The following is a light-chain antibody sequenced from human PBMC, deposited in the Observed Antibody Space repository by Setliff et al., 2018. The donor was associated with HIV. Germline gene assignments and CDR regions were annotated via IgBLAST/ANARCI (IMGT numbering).Light chain of an antibody. CDR3: NSYSTSSTPLYV. CDR2: DVT. CDR1: SSDVGGYNH. J-gene: IGLJ1*01. Sequence: QSVLTQPASVSGPPGQSITISCTGTSSDVGGYNHVSWYQQHPGQAPKLMIYDVTTRPSGVSSRFSGSKSGNAASLTISGLQAEDEADYYCNSYSTSSTPLYVFGTGTKVTVL. V-gene: IGLV2-14*03.